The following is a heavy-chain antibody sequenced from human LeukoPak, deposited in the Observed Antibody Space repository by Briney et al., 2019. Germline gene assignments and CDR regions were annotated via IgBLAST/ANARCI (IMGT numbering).Heavy chain of an antibody. V-gene: IGHV3-48*04. CDR3: AKFPSRMRSSWTHAFDI. D-gene: IGHD6-13*01. Sequence: GGSLRLSCAASGFTFSSYSMKWVGQAPGKGLDRRSYISSGSSTIYYADSGKGRFTISRANTKKTLYLEMNSLTAEDTAVYYCAKFPSRMRSSWTHAFDIWGQGTMVTVSS. J-gene: IGHJ3*02. CDR2: ISSGSSTI. CDR1: GFTFSSYS.